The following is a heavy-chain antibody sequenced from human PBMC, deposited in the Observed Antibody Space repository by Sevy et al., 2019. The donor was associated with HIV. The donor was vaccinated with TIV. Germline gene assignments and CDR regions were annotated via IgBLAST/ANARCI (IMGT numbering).Heavy chain of an antibody. CDR1: GFTFSSYA. Sequence: GGSLRLSCAASGFTFSSYAMHWVRQAPGKGLEWVAVISYDGSNKYYADSVKGRFTMSRDNSKNTLYLQMNSLRAEDTAVYYWARGLSSLCHCSSTSCRRAGYWFDPWGQGTLVTVSS. CDR2: ISYDGSNK. D-gene: IGHD2-2*01. CDR3: ARGLSSLCHCSSTSCRRAGYWFDP. V-gene: IGHV3-30*04. J-gene: IGHJ5*02.